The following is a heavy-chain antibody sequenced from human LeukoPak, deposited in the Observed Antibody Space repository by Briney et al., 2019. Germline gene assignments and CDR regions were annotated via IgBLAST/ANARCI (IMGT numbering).Heavy chain of an antibody. Sequence: PGGSLRLSCAASGFTFSNFAMTWVRQAPGKGLEWVSSIVGSSSTYYADSLKGRFTISRDDAKNSLYLQMNSLRAEDTAVYYCARIGAGSSRDYWGQGTLVTVSS. CDR3: ARIGAGSSRDY. CDR2: IVGSSST. D-gene: IGHD6-13*01. V-gene: IGHV3-21*01. CDR1: GFTFSNFA. J-gene: IGHJ4*02.